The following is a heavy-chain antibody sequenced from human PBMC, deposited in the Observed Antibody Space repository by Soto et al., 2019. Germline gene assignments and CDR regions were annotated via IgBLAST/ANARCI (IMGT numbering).Heavy chain of an antibody. D-gene: IGHD3-10*01. CDR2: IIPIFGTA. CDR1: GGTFSSYS. Sequence: SSVKVSCKASGGTFSSYSSSWVRQSPGQGLEWMGGIIPIFGTASYAQKFQGRVTITADESTSTAYMELSSLRSEDTAVYYCAYYGSGNYYNVGGYYYFYGMDVWGQGTTVTVSS. V-gene: IGHV1-69*13. CDR3: AYYGSGNYYNVGGYYYFYGMDV. J-gene: IGHJ6*02.